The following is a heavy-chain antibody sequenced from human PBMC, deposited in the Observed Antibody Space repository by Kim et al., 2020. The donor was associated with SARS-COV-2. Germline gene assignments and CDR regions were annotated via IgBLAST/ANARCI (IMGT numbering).Heavy chain of an antibody. V-gene: IGHV1-18*01. CDR3: ARVGGYYHDSSGYYSPEDNWFDP. Sequence: ASVKVSCKASGYTFTSYGISWVRQAPGQGLEWMGWISAYNGNTNYAQKLQGRVTMTTDTSTSTAYMELRSLRSDDTAVYYCARVGGYYHDSSGYYSPEDNWFDPWGQGTLVTVSS. CDR1: GYTFTSYG. CDR2: ISAYNGNT. D-gene: IGHD3-22*01. J-gene: IGHJ5*02.